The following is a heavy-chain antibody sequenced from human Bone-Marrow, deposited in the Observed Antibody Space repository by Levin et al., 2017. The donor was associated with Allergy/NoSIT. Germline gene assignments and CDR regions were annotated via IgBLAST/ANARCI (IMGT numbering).Heavy chain of an antibody. D-gene: IGHD5-18*01. J-gene: IGHJ1*01. Sequence: GESLKISCKASGYTFTGYYMHWVRQAPGQGLEWMGWINPNSGGTNYAQKFQGRVTMTRDTSISTAYMELSRLRSDDTAVYYCARDEGGLQLWLRLAYFQHWGQGTLVTVSS. CDR3: ARDEGGLQLWLRLAYFQH. CDR1: GYTFTGYY. CDR2: INPNSGGT. V-gene: IGHV1-2*02.